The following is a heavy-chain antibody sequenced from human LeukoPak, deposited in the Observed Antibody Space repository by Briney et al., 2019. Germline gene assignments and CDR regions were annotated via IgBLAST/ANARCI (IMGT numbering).Heavy chain of an antibody. D-gene: IGHD4-23*01. Sequence: PSETLSLTCTVSGGSISSYYWGWIRQPPGKGLEWIGYIYYSGSTNYNPSLKSRVTISVDTSKNQFSLKLSSVTAADTAVYYCARAATTVGTGSGPTFYFGYWGQGTLVTVSS. J-gene: IGHJ4*02. CDR1: GGSISSYY. V-gene: IGHV4-59*01. CDR2: IYYSGST. CDR3: ARAATTVGTGSGPTFYFGY.